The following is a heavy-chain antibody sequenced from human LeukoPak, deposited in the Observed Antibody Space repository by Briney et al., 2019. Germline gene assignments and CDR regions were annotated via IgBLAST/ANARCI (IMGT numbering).Heavy chain of an antibody. CDR2: LSGGGGGT. CDR3: AKSDAYDTTYYFDF. D-gene: IGHD3-22*01. V-gene: IGHV3-23*01. Sequence: PGGSLRLSCVASGFTFRSYAMNWVRQAPGKGLEWVSTLSGGGGGTYYADSVKDRFTISRDNSKSTLYLQMKSLRAEDTAVYFCAKSDAYDTTYYFDFWGQGTLVTVSS. J-gene: IGHJ4*02. CDR1: GFTFRSYA.